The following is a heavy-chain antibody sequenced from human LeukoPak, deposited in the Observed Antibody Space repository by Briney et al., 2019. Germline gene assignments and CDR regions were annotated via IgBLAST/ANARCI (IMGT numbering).Heavy chain of an antibody. J-gene: IGHJ4*02. D-gene: IGHD7-27*01. CDR2: INHSGST. V-gene: IGHV4-34*01. Sequence: PSETLSLTCSVYGGSLSGYYWSWIRQTPGQGLELIGEINHSGSTTYYPSFKSRVTISVDTSQNQFSLKLSSVTAADTAVYYCASRKLGNDYWGQGTLVTVSS. CDR1: GGSLSGYY. CDR3: ASRKLGNDY.